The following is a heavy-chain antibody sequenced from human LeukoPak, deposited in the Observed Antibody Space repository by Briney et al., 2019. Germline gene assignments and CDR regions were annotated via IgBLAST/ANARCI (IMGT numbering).Heavy chain of an antibody. CDR1: GFTFDGYG. J-gene: IGHJ3*02. Sequence: PGGSLRLSCAASGFTFDGYGMGWVRQGPGKGLEWVSGINWNGGRTGYADSVKGRFTISRDNAKNSLYLQMNSLRAEDTALYHCARLIVGATGYSDAFDIWGQGIMVTVSS. V-gene: IGHV3-20*01. D-gene: IGHD1-26*01. CDR3: ARLIVGATGYSDAFDI. CDR2: INWNGGRT.